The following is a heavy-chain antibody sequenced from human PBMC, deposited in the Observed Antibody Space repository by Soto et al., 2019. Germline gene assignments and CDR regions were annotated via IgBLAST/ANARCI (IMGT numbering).Heavy chain of an antibody. CDR1: GFSFSSYA. CDR2: INSSGKST. J-gene: IGHJ4*02. Sequence: EVHLLESGGGLVQPGGSLRLSCAASGFSFSSYAMSWVRQAPGKGLEWVSAINSSGKSTFCADSVEGRFTISRDNPKHTLYLQINTLTAEDTALYYCAAPLYGDYVHWGQVTLVTVSS. D-gene: IGHD4-17*01. V-gene: IGHV3-23*01. CDR3: AAPLYGDYVH.